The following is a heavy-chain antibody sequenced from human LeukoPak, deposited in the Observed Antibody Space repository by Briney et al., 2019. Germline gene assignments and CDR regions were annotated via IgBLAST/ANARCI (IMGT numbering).Heavy chain of an antibody. J-gene: IGHJ2*01. D-gene: IGHD6-13*01. CDR2: IKQDGSEK. V-gene: IGHV3-7*05. CDR3: AAAGGYWYFDL. Sequence: GGSLRPSCAASGFTFSSHWMSWVRQAPGKGLEWVANIKQDGSEKYYVDSVKGRFTISRDNAKNSLYLQMNSLRAEDTAVYYCAAAGGYWYFDLWGRGTLVTVSS. CDR1: GFTFSSHW.